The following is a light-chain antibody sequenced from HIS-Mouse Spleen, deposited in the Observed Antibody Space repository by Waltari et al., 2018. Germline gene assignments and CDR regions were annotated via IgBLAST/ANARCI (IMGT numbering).Light chain of an antibody. CDR2: EGS. Sequence: QSALTQPASVSGSPGQSITIPCTGTSRAVGSYNLVSWYQQHPGKAPKLMIYEGSKRPSGVSNRFSGSKSGNTASLTISGLQAEDEADYYCCSYAGSSPYVVFGGGTKLTVL. J-gene: IGLJ2*01. CDR1: SRAVGSYNL. V-gene: IGLV2-23*01. CDR3: CSYAGSSPYVV.